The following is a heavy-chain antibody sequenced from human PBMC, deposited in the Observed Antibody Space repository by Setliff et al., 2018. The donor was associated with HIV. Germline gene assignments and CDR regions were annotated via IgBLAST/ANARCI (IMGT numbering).Heavy chain of an antibody. D-gene: IGHD1-1*01. CDR3: TTAGHGSLDFDY. CDR1: GFFFKNAW. J-gene: IGHJ4*02. Sequence: PGESLKISCAASGFFFKNAWMSWVRQAPGKGLEWIGRIKSEADGGTEESAAFLRGRFTISRDDSKNALFLQMNSLKVEDTALYYCTTAGHGSLDFDYWGQGTRVTVSS. CDR2: IKSEADGGTE. V-gene: IGHV3-15*01.